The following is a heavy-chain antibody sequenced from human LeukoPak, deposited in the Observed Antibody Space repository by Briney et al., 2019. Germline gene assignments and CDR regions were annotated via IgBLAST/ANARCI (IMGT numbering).Heavy chain of an antibody. J-gene: IGHJ4*02. CDR2: ISTYNGNT. D-gene: IGHD4-23*01. V-gene: IGHV1-18*01. Sequence: ASVKVSCKASGYTFTSYGISWVRQAPGQGLEWMGWISTYNGNTNYAQKLQGRVTMTTDTSTSTAYMELRSLRSDDTAVYYCARQGYGGNPQGAADYWGQGTLVTVSS. CDR3: ARQGYGGNPQGAADY. CDR1: GYTFTSYG.